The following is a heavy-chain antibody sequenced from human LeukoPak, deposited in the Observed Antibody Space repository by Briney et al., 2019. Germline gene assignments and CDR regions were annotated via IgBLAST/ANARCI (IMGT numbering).Heavy chain of an antibody. CDR1: GFKFSDHY. CDR2: RRNKASSYTT. Sequence: GGSLRLSCAASGFKFSDHYIDCVPQAPGKGLEWVGRRRNKASSYTTEYAESVEGRFTISRVVSESSLYLQMNSLRAEDTAVYYCGRIAIYASNGMDVWGQGTTVTVSS. J-gene: IGHJ6*02. D-gene: IGHD2/OR15-2a*01. CDR3: GRIAIYASNGMDV. V-gene: IGHV3-72*01.